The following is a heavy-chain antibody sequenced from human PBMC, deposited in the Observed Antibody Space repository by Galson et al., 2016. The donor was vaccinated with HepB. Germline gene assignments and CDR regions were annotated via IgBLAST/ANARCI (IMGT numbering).Heavy chain of an antibody. V-gene: IGHV4-30-4*01. CDR3: ARGVVDGYNSGGAYFDY. CDR1: GGSISSGDYY. CDR2: IYYSGTT. Sequence: LSLTCTVSGGSISSGDYYWSWIRQPPGKGLEWIGYIYYSGTTYYNPSLKSRVTISVDTSKNQFSLTLSSVTAADTAVYYCARGVVDGYNSGGAYFDYWGQGTLVTVSS. D-gene: IGHD5-24*01. J-gene: IGHJ4*02.